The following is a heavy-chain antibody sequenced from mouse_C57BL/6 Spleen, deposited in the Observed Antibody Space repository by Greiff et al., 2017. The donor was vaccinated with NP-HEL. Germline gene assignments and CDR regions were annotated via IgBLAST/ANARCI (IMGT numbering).Heavy chain of an antibody. V-gene: IGHV1-81*01. Sequence: QVQLQQSGAELARPGASVKLSCKASGYTFTSYGISWVKQRTGQGLEWIGEIYPRSGNTYYNEKFKGKATLTADKSSSTAYMELRSLTSEDSAVYFGAREETVGYAMDYWGQGTSVTVSS. J-gene: IGHJ4*01. CDR3: AREETVGYAMDY. CDR1: GYTFTSYG. CDR2: IYPRSGNT. D-gene: IGHD1-1*01.